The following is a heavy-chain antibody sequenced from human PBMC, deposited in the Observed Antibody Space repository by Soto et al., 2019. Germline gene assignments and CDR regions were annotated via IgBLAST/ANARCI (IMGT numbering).Heavy chain of an antibody. D-gene: IGHD1-26*01. V-gene: IGHV1-69*01. J-gene: IGHJ6*02. CDR2: IIPVFGRI. Sequence: QVQLVQSGPEVKKTGTSVKVSCKASGGTFSSRAISWVRQAPGQGLEWMGGIIPVFGRINYADKFQDRVTITADESTGTVYMELSSLRSEDTALYYCANSRGGTFLGYHGMDIWGQGTTVSVSS. CDR3: ANSRGGTFLGYHGMDI. CDR1: GGTFSSRA.